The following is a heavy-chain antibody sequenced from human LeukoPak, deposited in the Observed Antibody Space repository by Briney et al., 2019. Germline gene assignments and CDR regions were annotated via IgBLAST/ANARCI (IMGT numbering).Heavy chain of an antibody. D-gene: IGHD3-22*01. CDR2: ISAYNGNT. J-gene: IGHJ4*02. V-gene: IGHV1-18*01. Sequence: GASVKVSCKASGYTFRNYGISWVRQAPGQGLEWMGWISAYNGNTKYAQKLQGRVTMTTDTSTSTAYMELRSLRSDDTAVYYCARGEFYYDSSGYYSWGQGTLVTVSS. CDR1: GYTFRNYG. CDR3: ARGEFYYDSSGYYS.